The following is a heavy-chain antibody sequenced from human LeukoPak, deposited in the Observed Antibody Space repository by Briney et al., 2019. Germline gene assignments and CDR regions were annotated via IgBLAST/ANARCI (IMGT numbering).Heavy chain of an antibody. Sequence: PSQSRSLTWIVAGYFIGRGYYWGCIRQPPGKRLEWMGRIYHSGSTYYNPSIKSRGIISGNTSKNQLSQKLSSVTAADTAVYYCASENLVVAWDYWGQGTLVTVSS. D-gene: IGHD3-22*01. CDR2: IYHSGST. CDR1: GYFIGRGYY. CDR3: ASENLVVAWDY. V-gene: IGHV4-38-2*02. J-gene: IGHJ4*02.